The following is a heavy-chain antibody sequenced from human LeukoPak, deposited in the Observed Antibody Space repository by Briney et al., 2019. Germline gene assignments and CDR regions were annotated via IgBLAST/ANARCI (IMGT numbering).Heavy chain of an antibody. Sequence: ASVKVSCKASGYTFTGYYMHWVRQAPGQGLEWMGWISAYNGNTNYAQKLQGRVTMTTDTSTSTAYMELRSLRSDDTAVYYCARDGSDSSGYGGMDVWGQGTTVTVSS. CDR3: ARDGSDSSGYGGMDV. J-gene: IGHJ6*02. CDR1: GYTFTGYY. CDR2: ISAYNGNT. V-gene: IGHV1-18*04. D-gene: IGHD3-22*01.